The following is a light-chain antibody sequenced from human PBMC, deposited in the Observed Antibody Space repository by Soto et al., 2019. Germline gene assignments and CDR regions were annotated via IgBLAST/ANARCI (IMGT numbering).Light chain of an antibody. CDR3: QHSFRATFT. CDR2: AAS. V-gene: IGKV1-39*01. CDR1: QSISSY. J-gene: IGKJ3*01. Sequence: DIQMTQSPSSLSASVGDRVNITCRASQSISSYLNWYQQKPGKAPKLLVYAASRLQSGVPSRFSGTRSGTDFTHTISSLQPEDFATYYCQHSFRATFTFSPGNKLDIK.